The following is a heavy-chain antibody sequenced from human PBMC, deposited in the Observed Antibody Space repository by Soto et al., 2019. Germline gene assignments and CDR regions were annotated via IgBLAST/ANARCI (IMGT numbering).Heavy chain of an antibody. Sequence: SETLSLTCTVSGGSISSYYWSWIRQPPGKGLEWIGYIYYSGSTNYNPSLKSRVTISVDTSKNQFSLKLSSVTAADTAVYYCGRGLVSYYDSSGYPNLNWFDPWGQGTLVTVSS. D-gene: IGHD3-22*01. CDR2: IYYSGST. J-gene: IGHJ5*02. V-gene: IGHV4-59*01. CDR3: GRGLVSYYDSSGYPNLNWFDP. CDR1: GGSISSYY.